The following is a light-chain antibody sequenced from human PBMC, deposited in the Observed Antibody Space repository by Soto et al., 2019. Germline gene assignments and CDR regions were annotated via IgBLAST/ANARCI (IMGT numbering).Light chain of an antibody. CDR3: AVWDDSLNGPV. J-gene: IGLJ2*01. Sequence: QSVLTQPPSVSEAPGQRVTISCSGRRSNIVNNAVNWYQQVPGKAPKLLIYYDDLLPSGVSDRFSGSKSGTSASLAISGLQSEDEADYYRAVWDDSLNGPVFGGGTKLTVL. CDR2: YDD. V-gene: IGLV1-36*01. CDR1: RSNIVNNA.